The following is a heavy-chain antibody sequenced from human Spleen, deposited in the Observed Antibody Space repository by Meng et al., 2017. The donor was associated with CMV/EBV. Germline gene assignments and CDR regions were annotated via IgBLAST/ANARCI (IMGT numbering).Heavy chain of an antibody. CDR2: IYHNGIT. J-gene: IGHJ4*02. CDR1: GGSISSYDW. V-gene: IGHV4-4*02. CDR3: ARGGKMATILFAF. D-gene: IGHD5-24*01. Sequence: AFAGGSISSYDWWSWVRQPPGKGLEWIGEIYHNGITNYNPSLKSRVTISVDKSKNQFSLKLSSVTAADTAVYYCARGGKMATILFAFWGQGTLVTVSS.